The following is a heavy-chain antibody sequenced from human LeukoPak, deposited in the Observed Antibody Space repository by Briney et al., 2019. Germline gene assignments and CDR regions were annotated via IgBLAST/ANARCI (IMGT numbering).Heavy chain of an antibody. Sequence: PGGSLRLSCAASGFTFSSYGMHWVRQAPGKGLEWVAVIWYDGSNKYYADSVKGRFTISRDNSKNTLYLQMNSLRAEDTAVYYCARGRCSGGSCYSLLSGFDPWGQGTLVTVSS. CDR2: IWYDGSNK. J-gene: IGHJ5*02. CDR3: ARGRCSGGSCYSLLSGFDP. V-gene: IGHV3-33*01. D-gene: IGHD2-15*01. CDR1: GFTFSSYG.